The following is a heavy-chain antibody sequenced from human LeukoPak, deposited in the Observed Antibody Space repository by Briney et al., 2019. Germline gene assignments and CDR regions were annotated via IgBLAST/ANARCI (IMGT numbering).Heavy chain of an antibody. V-gene: IGHV4-59*11. CDR2: IYYSGST. Sequence: SDTLSLTRTLSGGSISSHYWSWTRQPPGKGLEWIGYIYYSGSTNYNPSLKSRVAISVDTSKHQFSLKLSSVIDADTAVYYCSRGEFRFLAWPSSHDYYYYMDVWGKGTTATVSS. J-gene: IGHJ6*03. CDR1: GGSISSHY. D-gene: IGHD3-3*01. CDR3: SRGEFRFLAWPSSHDYYYYMDV.